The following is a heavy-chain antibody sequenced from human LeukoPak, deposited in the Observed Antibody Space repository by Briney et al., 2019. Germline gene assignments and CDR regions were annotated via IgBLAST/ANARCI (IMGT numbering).Heavy chain of an antibody. CDR3: ARASNSGSFPDLGAFDI. J-gene: IGHJ3*02. Sequence: SVKGSCKASGGTFSSYAISWVRQAPGQGLEWMGEIIPIFGTANYAQKFQGRVTITTDESTSTAYMELSSLRSEDTAAYYCARASNSGSFPDLGAFDIWGQGTMVTVSS. CDR2: IIPIFGTA. CDR1: GGTFSSYA. V-gene: IGHV1-69*05. D-gene: IGHD1-26*01.